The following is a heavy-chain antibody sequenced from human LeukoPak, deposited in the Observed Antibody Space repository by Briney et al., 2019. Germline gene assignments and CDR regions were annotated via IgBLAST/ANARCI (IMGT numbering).Heavy chain of an antibody. CDR1: GYSISSDYY. CDR2: VSHSGST. CDR3: TRQGSLGTSGYYY. Sequence: SETLSLTCTVSGYSISSDYYWGWIRQPPGKGLEWIASVSHSGSTYYNPSLKSRVTISVDTSKNQFSLKLSSVTAADTAVYYCTRQGSLGTSGYYYWGQGTLVTVSS. J-gene: IGHJ4*02. D-gene: IGHD3-22*01. V-gene: IGHV4-38-2*02.